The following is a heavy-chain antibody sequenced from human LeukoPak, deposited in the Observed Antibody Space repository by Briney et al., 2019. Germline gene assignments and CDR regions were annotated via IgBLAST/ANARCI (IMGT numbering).Heavy chain of an antibody. CDR1: GFTFGDYG. Sequence: GGSLRLSCAASGFTFGDYGMSWVRQAPGKGLEWVSGINRKGDRTNYADSVKGRFTISRGNAKNSLYLQMNSLRAEDTALYYCVRSSTDADWGQGTLVTVSS. CDR3: VRSSTDAD. J-gene: IGHJ4*01. CDR2: INRKGDRT. D-gene: IGHD4-17*01. V-gene: IGHV3-20*04.